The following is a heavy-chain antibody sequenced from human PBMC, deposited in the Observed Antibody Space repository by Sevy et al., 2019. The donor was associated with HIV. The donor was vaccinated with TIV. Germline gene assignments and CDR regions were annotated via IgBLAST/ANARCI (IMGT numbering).Heavy chain of an antibody. CDR3: TKPNHNYGYDDFDF. J-gene: IGHJ4*02. CDR1: GFTFSGSA. Sequence: GGSLRLSCTTSGFTFSGSAMHWVRQASGKGLEWIGRIRSKSYNYATTYAPSMKGRFTFSRDDSKNTAFLQMDRLKTDDTAVYYYTKPNHNYGYDDFDFWGLGTLVTVSS. D-gene: IGHD5-18*01. CDR2: IRSKSYNYAT. V-gene: IGHV3-73*01.